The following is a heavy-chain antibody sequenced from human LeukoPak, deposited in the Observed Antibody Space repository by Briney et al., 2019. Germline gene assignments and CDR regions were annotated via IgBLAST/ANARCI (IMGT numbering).Heavy chain of an antibody. Sequence: PGGSLRLSCAASGFTFSSYAMHWVRQAPGKGLEWVAVISYDGSNKYSADSVKGRFTISRDNSKNTLYLQMNSLRAEDTAVYYCARDAGECPLGYCSSTSKAPYYYYGMDVWGQGTTVTVSS. J-gene: IGHJ6*02. D-gene: IGHD2-2*01. CDR2: ISYDGSNK. CDR1: GFTFSSYA. V-gene: IGHV3-30-3*01. CDR3: ARDAGECPLGYCSSTSKAPYYYYGMDV.